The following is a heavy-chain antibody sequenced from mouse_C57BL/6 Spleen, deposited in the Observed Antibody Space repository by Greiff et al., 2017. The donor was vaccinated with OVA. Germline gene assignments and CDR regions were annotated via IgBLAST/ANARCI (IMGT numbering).Heavy chain of an antibody. V-gene: IGHV1-50*01. Sequence: VQLQQPGAELVKPGASVKLSCKASGYTFTSYWMQWVKQRPGQGLEWIGEIDPSDSYTNYNQKFKGKATLTVDTSSSTAYMQLSSLTSEDSAVYYCARGETTVVAVDYWGQGTTLTVSS. CDR1: GYTFTSYW. CDR3: ARGETTVVAVDY. J-gene: IGHJ2*01. CDR2: IDPSDSYT. D-gene: IGHD1-1*01.